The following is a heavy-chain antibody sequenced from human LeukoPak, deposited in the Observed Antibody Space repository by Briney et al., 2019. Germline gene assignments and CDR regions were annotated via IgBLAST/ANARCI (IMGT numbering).Heavy chain of an antibody. J-gene: IGHJ5*02. CDR3: ARGSDPFFFDP. CDR1: GGSISSSSYY. Sequence: SETLSLTCTVSGGSISSSSYYWGWIRQPPVEGLEWIGSIYYSGSTYYNPSLKSRVTISVDTSKNQFSLKLSSVTAADTAVYYCARGSDPFFFDPWGQGTLVTVSS. V-gene: IGHV4-39*01. CDR2: IYYSGST.